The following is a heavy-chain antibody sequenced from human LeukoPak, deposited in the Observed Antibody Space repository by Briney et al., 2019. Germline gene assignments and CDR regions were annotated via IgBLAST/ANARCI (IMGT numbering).Heavy chain of an antibody. CDR2: INHSGST. Sequence: SETLSLTCAVYGGSFSGYYWSWIRQPPGKGLEWIGEINHSGSTNYNPSLKSRVTMSADTSKNQVSLRLNSVTAADTAIYYCARHTLMTSISTYNWFDPWGQGTLVTVSS. V-gene: IGHV4-34*01. CDR3: ARHTLMTSISTYNWFDP. J-gene: IGHJ5*02. D-gene: IGHD2-21*02. CDR1: GGSFSGYY.